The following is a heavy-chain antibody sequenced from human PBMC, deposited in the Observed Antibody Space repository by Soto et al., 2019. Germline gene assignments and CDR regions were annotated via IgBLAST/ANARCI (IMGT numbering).Heavy chain of an antibody. J-gene: IGHJ4*02. D-gene: IGHD6-19*01. Sequence: QVKLVQSWAEVRQPGASASVSCKASGYNFTTYVVHWLRQAPGQGPEWMGWINCGSGNTVYSQKFQGRVTFTRDTSARTAYMDLNSLTSGDTAVYYCARGYTSGWTFDFWGRGTLVSVSS. CDR1: GYNFTTYV. V-gene: IGHV1-3*01. CDR3: ARGYTSGWTFDF. CDR2: INCGSGNT.